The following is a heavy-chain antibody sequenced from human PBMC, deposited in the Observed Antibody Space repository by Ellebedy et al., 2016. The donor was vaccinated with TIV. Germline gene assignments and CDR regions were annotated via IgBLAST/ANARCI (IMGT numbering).Heavy chain of an antibody. CDR1: GGSISSGGYY. Sequence: SETLSLXCTVSGGSISSGGYYWSWIRQHPGKGLEWIGYIYYSGSTYYNPSLKSRVTISVDTSKNQFSLKLSSVTAADTAVYYCARSDGVCFDYWGQGTLVTVSS. V-gene: IGHV4-31*03. CDR3: ARSDGVCFDY. CDR2: IYYSGST. J-gene: IGHJ4*02. D-gene: IGHD2-8*01.